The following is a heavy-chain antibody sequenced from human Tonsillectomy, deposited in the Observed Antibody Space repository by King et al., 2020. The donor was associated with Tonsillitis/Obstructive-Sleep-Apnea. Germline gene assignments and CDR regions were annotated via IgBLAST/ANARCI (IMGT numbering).Heavy chain of an antibody. J-gene: IGHJ2*01. V-gene: IGHV5-51*01. CDR3: ARRAIYCGGGNCYSDWYFDL. D-gene: IGHD2-15*01. CDR1: GYNFTTYW. CDR2: IYPGDSDT. Sequence: VQLVESGAEVKKPGESLMIACRGSGYNFTTYWIGWVRQMPGKGLEWMGIIYPGDSDTRYSPSFQGQVTISADKSISTAYLQWSSLKASDTAMYYCARRAIYCGGGNCYSDWYFDLWGRGTLVTVSS.